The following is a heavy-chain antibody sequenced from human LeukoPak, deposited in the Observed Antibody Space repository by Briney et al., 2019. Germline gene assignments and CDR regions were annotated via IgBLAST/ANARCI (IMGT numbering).Heavy chain of an antibody. CDR3: ARDYCSGGSCYSDY. J-gene: IGHJ4*02. CDR1: GFTFSSYG. D-gene: IGHD2-15*01. CDR2: IRYDGSNK. V-gene: IGHV3-33*01. Sequence: PGRSLRLSCAASGFTFSSYGMHWVRQAPGKGLEWVAVIRYDGSNKYYADSVKGRFTISRDNSKNTLYLQMNSLRAEDTAVYYCARDYCSGGSCYSDYWGQGTLVTVSS.